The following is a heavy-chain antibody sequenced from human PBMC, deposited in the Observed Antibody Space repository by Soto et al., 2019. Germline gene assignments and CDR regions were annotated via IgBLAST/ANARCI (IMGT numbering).Heavy chain of an antibody. CDR3: ARHRVRRVRESSFDY. CDR1: GGSISSSSYY. Sequence: QLQLQESGPGLVKPSETLSLTCTVSGGSISSSSYYWGWIRQPPGKGLEWIGSIYYSGSTYYNPSLKSRVTISVDTSKNQFSLKLSSVTAADTAVYYCARHRVRRVRESSFDYWGQGTLVTVSS. V-gene: IGHV4-39*01. CDR2: IYYSGST. D-gene: IGHD3-10*01. J-gene: IGHJ4*02.